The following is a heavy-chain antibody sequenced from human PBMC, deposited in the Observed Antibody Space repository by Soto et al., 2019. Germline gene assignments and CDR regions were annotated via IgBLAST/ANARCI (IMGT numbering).Heavy chain of an antibody. CDR2: MSYDGTNK. CDR3: ARDLYYYDCSGNAFDI. D-gene: IGHD3-22*01. V-gene: IGHV3-30-3*01. CDR1: GFTFSGYA. Sequence: PGLSLRLSCAASGFTFSGYAMHWVRQAPGKGLEWVALMSYDGTNKYYADSVRGRFTISRDNSKNTLYLQMTSLRAEDTAVYYCARDLYYYDCSGNAFDICGQGSMGTVS. J-gene: IGHJ3*02.